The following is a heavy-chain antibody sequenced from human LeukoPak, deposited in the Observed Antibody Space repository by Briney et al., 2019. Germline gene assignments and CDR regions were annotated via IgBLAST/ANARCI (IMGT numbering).Heavy chain of an antibody. CDR2: INHSGST. CDR3: ARGASLDIVVVPAGYYYMDV. Sequence: SETLSLTRAVYGGSFSGYYWSSIRQPPGKGLEWIGEINHSGSTNYNPSLKSRVTISVDTSKNQFSLKLSSVTAADTAVYYCARGASLDIVVVPAGYYYMDVWGKGTTVTVSS. J-gene: IGHJ6*03. V-gene: IGHV4-34*01. CDR1: GGSFSGYY. D-gene: IGHD2-2*03.